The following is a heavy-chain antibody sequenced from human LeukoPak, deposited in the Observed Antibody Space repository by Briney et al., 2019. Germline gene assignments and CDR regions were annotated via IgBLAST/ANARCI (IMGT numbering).Heavy chain of an antibody. V-gene: IGHV3-48*04. D-gene: IGHD6-19*01. J-gene: IGHJ4*02. CDR2: ISSSGSTI. CDR1: GFSFTHTW. Sequence: GGSLRLSCAASGFSFTHTWMNWVRQAPGKGLEWVSYISSSGSTIYYADSVKGRFTISRDNAKNSLYLQMNSLTAEDTAVYYCARVKTGIAVAGTYFDCWGQGTLVTVSS. CDR3: ARVKTGIAVAGTYFDC.